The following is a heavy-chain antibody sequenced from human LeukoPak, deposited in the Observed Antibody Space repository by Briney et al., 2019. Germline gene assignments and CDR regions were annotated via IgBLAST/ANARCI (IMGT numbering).Heavy chain of an antibody. CDR3: AKEIYSSGWIPFDY. J-gene: IGHJ4*02. CDR1: GGSISSSSYY. Sequence: ETLSLTCTVSGGSISSSSYYWGWIRQPPGKGLEWVSAISGSGGSTYYADSVKGRFTISRDNSKNTLYLQMNSLRAEDTAVYYCAKEIYSSGWIPFDYWGQGTLVTVSS. V-gene: IGHV3-23*01. CDR2: ISGSGGST. D-gene: IGHD6-19*01.